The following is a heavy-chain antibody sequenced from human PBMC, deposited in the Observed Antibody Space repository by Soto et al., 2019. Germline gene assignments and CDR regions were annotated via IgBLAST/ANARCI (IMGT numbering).Heavy chain of an antibody. CDR3: ARSLPAAINHYYGMDV. Sequence: GGSLRLSCAASGFTFSSYAMHWVRQAPGKGLEYVSAISSNGGSTYYANSVKGRFTISRDNSKNTLYLQMGSLRAEDMAVYYCARSLPAAINHYYGMDVWGQGTTVTVSS. J-gene: IGHJ6*02. V-gene: IGHV3-64*01. CDR2: ISSNGGST. D-gene: IGHD2-2*02. CDR1: GFTFSSYA.